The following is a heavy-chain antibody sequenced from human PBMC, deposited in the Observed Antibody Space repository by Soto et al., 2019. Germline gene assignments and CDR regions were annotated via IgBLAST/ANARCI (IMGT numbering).Heavy chain of an antibody. CDR2: IAYDGRNK. CDR3: ARELERVFDY. CDR1: GFTFSSYA. Sequence: QVQLVESGGGVVQPGRSLRLSCAASGFTFSSYAMHWVRQAPGKGLEWVAVIAYDGRNKYYADSVKGRFTISRDNSKNTLYLQMNSLRIEDTAVYYCARELERVFDYWGRGTLVTVSS. J-gene: IGHJ4*02. D-gene: IGHD1-1*01. V-gene: IGHV3-30*04.